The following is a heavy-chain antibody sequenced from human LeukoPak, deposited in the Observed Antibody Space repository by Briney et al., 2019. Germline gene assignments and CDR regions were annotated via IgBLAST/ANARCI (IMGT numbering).Heavy chain of an antibody. D-gene: IGHD2-15*01. J-gene: IGHJ4*02. CDR1: GFTSSTFG. Sequence: GGSLRLSCAASGFTSSTFGMNWVRQAPGKGLEWVSSISSSSTYIFNADSVKGRFTISRDNVKNSLYLEMNSLRAEDTAVYYCARAGFCTGSSCYGNFDYWGQGTLVTVSS. CDR2: ISSSSTYI. V-gene: IGHV3-21*01. CDR3: ARAGFCTGSSCYGNFDY.